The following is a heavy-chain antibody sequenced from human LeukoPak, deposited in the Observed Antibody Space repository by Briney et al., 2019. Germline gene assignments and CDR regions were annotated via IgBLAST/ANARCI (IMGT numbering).Heavy chain of an antibody. Sequence: GGSLGLSCTASGFTFSSYSMNWVRQAPGKGLEWVASISTSSYIYYADSVKGRFTISGDNSKNSLYLQLNTLRAEDTAVYSCARGADGVSSNSRGWFNPWGQGTLVTVSS. CDR3: ARGADGVSSNSRGWFNP. CDR2: ISTSSYI. V-gene: IGHV3-21*01. D-gene: IGHD2-15*01. J-gene: IGHJ5*02. CDR1: GFTFSSYS.